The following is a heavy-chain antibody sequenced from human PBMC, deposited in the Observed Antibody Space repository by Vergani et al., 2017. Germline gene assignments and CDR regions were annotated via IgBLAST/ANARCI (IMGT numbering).Heavy chain of an antibody. CDR1: GGSISSGGSY. Sequence: QVQLQESGPGLVKPSQTLSLTCTVSGGSISSGGSYWSWIRQHPGKGLEWIGYIYYTGSTNYNPSLKSRVTISVDTSKNQFSLKLSSVTAADTAVYYCARDRRGRPDYWGQGTLVTVSS. J-gene: IGHJ4*02. CDR3: ARDRRGRPDY. CDR2: IYYTGST. V-gene: IGHV4-31*03.